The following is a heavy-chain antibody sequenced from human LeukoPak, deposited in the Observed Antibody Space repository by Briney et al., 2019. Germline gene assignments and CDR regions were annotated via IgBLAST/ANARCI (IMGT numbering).Heavy chain of an antibody. CDR1: GFTFSSYA. Sequence: PGGSLRLSCAASGFTFSSYAMSWVRQAPGKGLEWVSGISWNSGSIVYADSVKGRFTISRDNAKNSLYLRMDSLRAEDTALYYCVKDIRYTSVTNYYGMDVWGQGTTVTVSS. J-gene: IGHJ6*02. V-gene: IGHV3-9*01. D-gene: IGHD6-19*01. CDR2: ISWNSGSI. CDR3: VKDIRYTSVTNYYGMDV.